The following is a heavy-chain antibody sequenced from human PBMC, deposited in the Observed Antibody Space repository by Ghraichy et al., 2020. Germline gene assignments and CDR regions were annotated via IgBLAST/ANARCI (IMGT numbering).Heavy chain of an antibody. J-gene: IGHJ6*02. Sequence: SETLSLTCTVSGGSISSYYWSWIRQPPGKGLEWIGYIYYSGSTNYNPSLKSRVTISVDTSKNQFSLKLSSVTAADTSVYYCARDQVAGTEGYYYYGMDVWGQGTTVTVSS. CDR1: GGSISSYY. CDR3: ARDQVAGTEGYYYYGMDV. V-gene: IGHV4-59*01. D-gene: IGHD6-19*01. CDR2: IYYSGST.